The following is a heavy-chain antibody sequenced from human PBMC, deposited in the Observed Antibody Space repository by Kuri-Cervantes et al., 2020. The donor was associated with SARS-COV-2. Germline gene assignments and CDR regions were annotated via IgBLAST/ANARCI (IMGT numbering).Heavy chain of an antibody. V-gene: IGHV3-30*01. CDR3: TDWFDP. J-gene: IGHJ5*02. Sequence: GGSLRLSCAASGFTFSDYYMNWVRQAPGKGLEWVAVISYDGSNKYYADSVKGRFTISRDNSKNTLYLQMNSLRPEDTAVYYCTDWFDPWGQGTLVTVSS. CDR2: ISYDGSNK. CDR1: GFTFSDYY.